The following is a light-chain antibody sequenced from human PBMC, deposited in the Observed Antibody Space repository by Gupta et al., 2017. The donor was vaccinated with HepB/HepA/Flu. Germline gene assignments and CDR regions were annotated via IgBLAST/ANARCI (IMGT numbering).Light chain of an antibody. CDR2: SNN. Sequence: QSMLTQAPSASGTPGQRLTISCSGSNSNIGSNTVNWYQQLPGTAPRLLIFSNNMRPSGVPDRFSGSKSGTSASLAISGVQAEEEADYYCAAWDDSMSGRVFGGGTKLTVL. CDR3: AAWDDSMSGRV. V-gene: IGLV1-44*01. CDR1: NSNIGSNT. J-gene: IGLJ2*01.